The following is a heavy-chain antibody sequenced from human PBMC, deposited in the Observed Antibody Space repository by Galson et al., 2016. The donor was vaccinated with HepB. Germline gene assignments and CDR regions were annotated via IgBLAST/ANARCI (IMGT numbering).Heavy chain of an antibody. D-gene: IGHD1-26*01. V-gene: IGHV1-18*01. CDR1: GYTFTSYG. CDR3: ARDRGWELGYYYYYGMDV. Sequence: SVKVSCKASGYTFTSYGTSWVRQAPGQGLEWMGWINAYNGNTNYAPNLQGRVTMTTDTTTSTAYMELRSLRSDDTAVYYCARDRGWELGYYYYYGMDVWGQGTTVTGSS. J-gene: IGHJ6*02. CDR2: INAYNGNT.